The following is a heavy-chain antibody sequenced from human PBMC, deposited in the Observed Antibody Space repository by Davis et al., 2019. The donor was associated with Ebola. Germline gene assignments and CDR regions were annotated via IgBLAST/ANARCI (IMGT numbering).Heavy chain of an antibody. CDR3: ARDHVVAGVIFDF. CDR2: ISSSGSTI. D-gene: IGHD6-19*01. Sequence: GESLKISCAASGFTFSSYGMHWVRQAPGKGLEWVPYISSSGSTIYYADSVKGRFTISRDNAKNSLYLQMSNLRAEDTAMYYCARDHVVAGVIFDFWGQGTLVTVSS. J-gene: IGHJ4*02. CDR1: GFTFSSYG. V-gene: IGHV3-48*04.